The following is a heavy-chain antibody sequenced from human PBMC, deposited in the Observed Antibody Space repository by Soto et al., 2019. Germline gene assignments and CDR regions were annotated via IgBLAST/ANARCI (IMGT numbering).Heavy chain of an antibody. V-gene: IGHV1-2*04. CDR3: ARSYGSSGYYYYMDV. CDR1: GYTFTGYY. Sequence: ASVKVSCKASGYTFTGYYMHWVRQAPGQGLEWMGWINPNSGGTNYAQKFQGWVTMTRDTSISTAYMELSRLRSDDTDVYYCARSYGSSGYYYYMDVWGKGTTVTVSS. CDR2: INPNSGGT. D-gene: IGHD6-6*01. J-gene: IGHJ6*03.